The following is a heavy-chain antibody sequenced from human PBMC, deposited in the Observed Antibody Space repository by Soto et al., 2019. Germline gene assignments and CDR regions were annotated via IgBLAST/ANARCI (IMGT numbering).Heavy chain of an antibody. D-gene: IGHD6-19*01. V-gene: IGHV1-18*01. CDR2: ISAYNGNT. CDR3: ARSQQWPGNYYYGMDV. J-gene: IGHJ6*02. CDR1: GYTFTSYG. Sequence: QVQLVQSGAEVKKPGASVKVSCKASGYTFTSYGISWVRQAPGQGLEWMGWISAYNGNTNYAQKIQGRVTMTPDTSTSTAYMELRSLRSDDTAVYYCARSQQWPGNYYYGMDVWGQGTTVTVSS.